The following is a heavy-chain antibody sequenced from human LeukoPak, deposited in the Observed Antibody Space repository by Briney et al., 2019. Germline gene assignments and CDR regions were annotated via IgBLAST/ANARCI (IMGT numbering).Heavy chain of an antibody. D-gene: IGHD3-10*01. CDR1: GFTFSSYS. CDR3: ARLSLGVRGVIDWFDP. J-gene: IGHJ5*02. Sequence: PGGSLRLSCAASGFTFSSYSMNWVRQAPGKGLEWVSYISSSSSTIYYADSVKGRFTISRDNAKNSLYLQMNSLRAEDTAVYYCARLSLGVRGVIDWFDPWGQGTLVTVSS. V-gene: IGHV3-48*04. CDR2: ISSSSSTI.